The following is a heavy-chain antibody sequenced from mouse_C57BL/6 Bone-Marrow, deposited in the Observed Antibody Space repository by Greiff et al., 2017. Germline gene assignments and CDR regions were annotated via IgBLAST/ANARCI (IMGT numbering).Heavy chain of an antibody. CDR3: EREGMVTTGWYFDV. CDR2: IDPNSGGT. Sequence: QVQLQQPGAELVKPGASVKLSCKASGYTFTSYWMNWVKQRPGRGLEWIGRIDPNSGGTKYNEKFKSKATLTVDKPSSTAYMQLSSLTSKDSAVYYFEREGMVTTGWYFDVWGTGTTVTVSS. J-gene: IGHJ1*03. D-gene: IGHD2-2*01. CDR1: GYTFTSYW. V-gene: IGHV1-72*01.